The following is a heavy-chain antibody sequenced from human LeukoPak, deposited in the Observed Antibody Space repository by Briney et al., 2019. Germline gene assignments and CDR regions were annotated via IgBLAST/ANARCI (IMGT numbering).Heavy chain of an antibody. V-gene: IGHV3-9*01. CDR2: INWNGGGT. CDR1: GFTFKDYG. Sequence: AGRSLRLSCAATGFTFKDYGMHWVRQPPGKGLEWVSSINWNGGGTDYADSVKGRFTISRDNAKNSLYLQLSSLRPEDTALYYCAKHMRATNTYSFFGLDVWARGPRSPSP. D-gene: IGHD1-26*01. J-gene: IGHJ6*02. CDR3: AKHMRATNTYSFFGLDV.